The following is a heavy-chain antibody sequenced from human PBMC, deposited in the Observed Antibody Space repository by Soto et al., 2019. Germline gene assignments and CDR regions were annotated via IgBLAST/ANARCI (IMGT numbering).Heavy chain of an antibody. D-gene: IGHD3-3*01. CDR1: GFTYTTYT. Sequence: PGGSLRLSCAASGFTYTTYTMHWVRQAPGKGLEWVANIKQDGSEKYYVDSVKGRFTISRDNAKNSLYLQMNSLRAEDTAVYYCKRFLEWLPHGYYYYGMDVWGPGTTVTLSS. CDR2: IKQDGSEK. CDR3: KRFLEWLPHGYYYYGMDV. V-gene: IGHV3-7*01. J-gene: IGHJ6*02.